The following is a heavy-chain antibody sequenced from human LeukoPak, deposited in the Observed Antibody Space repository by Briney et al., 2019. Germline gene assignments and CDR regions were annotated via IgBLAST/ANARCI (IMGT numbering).Heavy chain of an antibody. CDR1: GYTFTSYG. J-gene: IGHJ4*02. Sequence: ASVNVSCKASGYTFTSYGISWVRQAPGQGLEWMGGIIPIFGTANYAQKFQGRVTITADESTGTAYMELSSLRSEDTAVYYCARARRRDYGSGKFDYWGQGTLVTVSS. V-gene: IGHV1-69*13. CDR2: IIPIFGTA. D-gene: IGHD3-10*01. CDR3: ARARRRDYGSGKFDY.